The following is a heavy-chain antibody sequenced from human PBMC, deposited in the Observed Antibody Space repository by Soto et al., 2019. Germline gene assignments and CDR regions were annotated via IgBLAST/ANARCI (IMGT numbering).Heavy chain of an antibody. Sequence: GGSLRLSCAASGFIFSDYYMSWIRLAPGKGLEWVSYISSSSSYTNYADSVKGRFTISRDNAKKSLYLQMNSLRDEDTAVYYCARKWLVNAFDIWGQGTMVTVSS. CDR1: GFIFSDYY. J-gene: IGHJ3*02. CDR2: ISSSSSYT. CDR3: ARKWLVNAFDI. D-gene: IGHD6-19*01. V-gene: IGHV3-11*06.